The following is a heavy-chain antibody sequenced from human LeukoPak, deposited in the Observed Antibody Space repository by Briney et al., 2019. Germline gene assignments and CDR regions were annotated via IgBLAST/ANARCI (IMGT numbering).Heavy chain of an antibody. J-gene: IGHJ6*03. V-gene: IGHV3-11*04. CDR3: ARLASSGWPAYYYYYYMDV. CDR1: GFTFSDYY. D-gene: IGHD6-19*01. CDR2: ISSSGSTI. Sequence: GGSLRLSCAASGFTFSDYYMSWIRQAPGKGLEWVSYISSSGSTIYYADSVKGRFTISRDNAKNSLYLQMNSLRAEDTAVYCCARLASSGWPAYYYYYYMDVWGKGTTVTVSS.